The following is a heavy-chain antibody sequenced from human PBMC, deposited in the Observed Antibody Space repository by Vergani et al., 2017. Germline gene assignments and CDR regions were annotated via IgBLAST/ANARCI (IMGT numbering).Heavy chain of an antibody. CDR1: GGTFSSYA. CDR3: AKDGGGYCSGGSCGDFDY. CDR2: IIPIFGTA. J-gene: IGHJ4*02. D-gene: IGHD2-15*01. V-gene: IGHV1-69*01. Sequence: QVQLVQSGAEVKKPGSSVKVSCKASGGTFSSYAISWVRQAPGQGLEWMGGIIPIFGTANYAQKFQGRVTITADESTSTAYMELSSLRAEDTAVYYCAKDGGGYCSGGSCGDFDYWGQGTLVTVSS.